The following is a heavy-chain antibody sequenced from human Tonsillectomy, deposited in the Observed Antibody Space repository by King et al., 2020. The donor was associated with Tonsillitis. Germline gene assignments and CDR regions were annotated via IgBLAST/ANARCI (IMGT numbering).Heavy chain of an antibody. CDR3: AKDKGRAAGRPTFGMDV. CDR2: ISWDGGST. CDR1: GFTFDDYA. D-gene: IGHD6-13*01. Sequence: QLVQSGGVVVQPGGSLRLSCAASGFTFDDYAMHWVRQAPGKGLEWVSFISWDGGSTNYADSVKGRFTISRDNSKNSLYLQMNSLRAEDTALYYCAKDKGRAAGRPTFGMDVWGQGTTVTVSS. J-gene: IGHJ6*02. V-gene: IGHV3-43D*03.